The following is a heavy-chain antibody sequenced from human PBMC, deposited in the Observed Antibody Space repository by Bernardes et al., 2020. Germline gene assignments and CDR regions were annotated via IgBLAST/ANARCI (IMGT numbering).Heavy chain of an antibody. CDR1: AFTFSNFD. CDR2: ISDSGDNT. Sequence: GGSLRHSCAASAFTFSNFDMTWVRQAPGKGLEWVSVISDSGDNTYYADSVKGRFTISRDNSKNTLYLQMNSLRAEDTAMYYCAKKGATTKDFDVWGQGTLVTVSS. CDR3: AKKGATTKDFDV. J-gene: IGHJ4*01. D-gene: IGHD1-26*01. V-gene: IGHV3-23*01.